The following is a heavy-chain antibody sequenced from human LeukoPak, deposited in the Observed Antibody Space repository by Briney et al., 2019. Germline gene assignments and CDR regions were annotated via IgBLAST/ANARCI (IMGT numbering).Heavy chain of an antibody. D-gene: IGHD3-10*01. Sequence: SGTLSLTCAVSGGSISSSNWWSWVRQPPGKGLEWIEEINHSGSTNYNPSLKSRVTISVDTSKNQFSLKLSSVTAADTAVYYCARSGPHVDYWGQGTLVTVSS. CDR1: GGSISSSNW. V-gene: IGHV4-4*02. CDR3: ARSGPHVDY. CDR2: INHSGST. J-gene: IGHJ4*02.